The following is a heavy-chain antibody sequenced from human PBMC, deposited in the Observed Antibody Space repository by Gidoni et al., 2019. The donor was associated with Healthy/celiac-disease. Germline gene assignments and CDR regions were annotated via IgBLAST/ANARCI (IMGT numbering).Heavy chain of an antibody. CDR3: ARGREYGARFDY. CDR2: IITIFGTA. J-gene: IGHJ4*02. CDR1: GVTFSSYA. Sequence: QVQLVQSGAEVKKPWSSVTVSCQASGVTFSSYAISWVRQAPGQGLEWMGGIITIFGTAKYEQKFQGRVTITAEESTSTAYMELSSLRSEDTAVYYCARGREYGARFDYWGQGTLVTVSS. V-gene: IGHV1-69*01. D-gene: IGHD3-10*01.